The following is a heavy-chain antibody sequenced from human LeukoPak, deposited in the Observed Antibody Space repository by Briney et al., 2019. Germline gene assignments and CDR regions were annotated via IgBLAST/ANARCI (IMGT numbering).Heavy chain of an antibody. CDR3: ARDPNWNDVGDWFDP. CDR1: GYTFTGYY. D-gene: IGHD1-1*01. CDR2: INPNSGGT. J-gene: IGHJ5*02. Sequence: ASVKVSCKASGYTFTGYYMHWVRQAPGQGLEWMGWINPNSGGTNYAQKFQGRVTMTRDTSISTAYMELSRLRSDDMAVYYCARDPNWNDVGDWFDPWGQGTLVTVSS. V-gene: IGHV1-2*02.